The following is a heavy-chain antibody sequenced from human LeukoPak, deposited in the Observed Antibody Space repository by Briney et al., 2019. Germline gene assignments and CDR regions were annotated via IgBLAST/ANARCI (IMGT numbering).Heavy chain of an antibody. V-gene: IGHV4-39*01. Sequence: PSETLSLTCTLSGGSISSRSYYSGWIRQPPGKGLELIGTIHYRGITFCNPSLTSRVTISVDTSKIQLSLKLSSVTASDTAVYSCASLGGYCSSVSCYQYFDLWGRGTLVTVSS. CDR2: IHYRGIT. CDR1: GGSISSRSYY. CDR3: ASLGGYCSSVSCYQYFDL. D-gene: IGHD2-2*01. J-gene: IGHJ2*01.